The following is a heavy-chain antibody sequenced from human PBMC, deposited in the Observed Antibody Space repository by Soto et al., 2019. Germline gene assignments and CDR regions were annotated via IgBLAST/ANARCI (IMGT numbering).Heavy chain of an antibody. D-gene: IGHD1-1*01. J-gene: IGHJ4*02. Sequence: QVQLVEAGGGVVQPGGSLRLSCTASGFTFSRYGMHWVRQAPGKGLEWVAVVNAGGEQHYGDSVKVRFTISRDNSKHTLYRQMASLRADDTAGYYCARDDDNPDKGLDFWGQGPRVTVSS. CDR3: ARDDDNPDKGLDF. CDR1: GFTFSRYG. CDR2: VNAGGEQ. V-gene: IGHV3-33*01.